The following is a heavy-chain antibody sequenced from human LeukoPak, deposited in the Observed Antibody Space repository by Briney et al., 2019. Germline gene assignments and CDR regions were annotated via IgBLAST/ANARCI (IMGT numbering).Heavy chain of an antibody. D-gene: IGHD1-26*01. J-gene: IGHJ4*02. CDR2: IYYSGST. CDR3: ARNGGSYTFDY. Sequence: KASETVSLTRTVSGGSISTYYWSWIRQPPGKGLEWIGYIYYSGSTNYNPSLKSRVTISVDTSKNQFSLRLTSVTAADTAVYYCARNGGSYTFDYWGQGTLVTVSS. V-gene: IGHV4-59*01. CDR1: GGSISTYY.